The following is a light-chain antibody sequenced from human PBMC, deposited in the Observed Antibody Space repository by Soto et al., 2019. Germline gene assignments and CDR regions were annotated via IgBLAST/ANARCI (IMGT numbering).Light chain of an antibody. J-gene: IGLJ2*01. Sequence: SYELTQPPSVSVAPGQTASISCGGNNIGIKDVYWYQQQPGQAPVLVIYDNRDRPSGIPERFSGYNSGNTATLTISRVEAGDEADYYCQVWDTSSDHPVFGGGTKLTVL. V-gene: IGLV3-21*01. CDR2: DNR. CDR1: NIGIKD. CDR3: QVWDTSSDHPV.